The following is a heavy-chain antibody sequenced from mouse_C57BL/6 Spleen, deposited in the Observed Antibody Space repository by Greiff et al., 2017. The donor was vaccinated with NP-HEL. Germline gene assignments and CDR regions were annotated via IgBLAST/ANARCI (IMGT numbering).Heavy chain of an antibody. CDR3: ARSYYYGSSYRYFDV. J-gene: IGHJ1*03. Sequence: QVQLKESGAELVRPGTSVKVSCKASGYAFTNYLIEWVKQRPGQGLEWIGVINPGSGGTNYNEKFKGKATLTADKSSSTAYMQLSSLTSEDSAVYFCARSYYYGSSYRYFDVWGTGTTVTVSS. CDR2: INPGSGGT. CDR1: GYAFTNYL. V-gene: IGHV1-54*01. D-gene: IGHD1-1*01.